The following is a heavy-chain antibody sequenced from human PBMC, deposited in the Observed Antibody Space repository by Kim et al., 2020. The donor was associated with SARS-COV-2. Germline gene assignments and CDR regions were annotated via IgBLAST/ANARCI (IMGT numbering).Heavy chain of an antibody. V-gene: IGHV4-59*01. J-gene: IGHJ4*02. CDR1: GGSISSYY. D-gene: IGHD5-12*01. Sequence: SETLSLTCTVSGGSISSYYWSWIRQPPGKGLEWIGYIYYSGSTNYNPSLKSRVTISVDTSKNQFSLKLSSVTAADTAVYYCARGEMATILRFDYWGQGTLVTVSS. CDR2: IYYSGST. CDR3: ARGEMATILRFDY.